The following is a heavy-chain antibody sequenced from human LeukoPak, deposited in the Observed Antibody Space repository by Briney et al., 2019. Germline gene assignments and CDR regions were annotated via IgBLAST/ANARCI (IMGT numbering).Heavy chain of an antibody. J-gene: IGHJ2*01. CDR3: ARARYSSWYFDL. CDR2: ISSSSSSYI. D-gene: IGHD1-1*01. Sequence: GGSLRLSCAASGFTVSSNYMSWVRQAPGKGLEWVSSISSSSSSYIYYADSVKGRFTISRDNAKNSLYLQMNSLRAEDTAVYYCARARYSSWYFDLWGRGTLVTVSS. V-gene: IGHV3-21*01. CDR1: GFTVSSNY.